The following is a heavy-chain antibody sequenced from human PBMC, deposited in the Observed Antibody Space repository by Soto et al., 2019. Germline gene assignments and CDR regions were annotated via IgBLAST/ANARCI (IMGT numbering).Heavy chain of an antibody. V-gene: IGHV3-7*01. D-gene: IGHD6-19*01. J-gene: IGHJ4*02. Sequence: GGSLRLSCAASGFTFSSYWMSWVRQAPGKGLEWVANIKQDGSEKYYVDSVKGRFTISRDNAKNSLYLQMNSLRAEDTAVYYCARDPYSSGWSPFDYWGQGTLVTVSS. CDR1: GFTFSSYW. CDR3: ARDPYSSGWSPFDY. CDR2: IKQDGSEK.